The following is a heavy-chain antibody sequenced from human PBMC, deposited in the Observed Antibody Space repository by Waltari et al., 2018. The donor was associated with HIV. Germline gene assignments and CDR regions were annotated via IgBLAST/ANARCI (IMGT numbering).Heavy chain of an antibody. CDR2: VSSGGRTR. D-gene: IGHD3-22*01. CDR3: ARDQTVFYYDDSSPDAFDI. CDR1: GFNLRNYE. J-gene: IGHJ3*02. Sequence: EVQLVESGGGLVQPGGSLRLSCAASGFNLRNYEMNWVRQAPGKGLKWVSSVSSGGRTRYYADPVKCRFTISRDNAKNSLYRQMNSLRAEDTAVYYCARDQTVFYYDDSSPDAFDIWGQGTMVTGSS. V-gene: IGHV3-48*03.